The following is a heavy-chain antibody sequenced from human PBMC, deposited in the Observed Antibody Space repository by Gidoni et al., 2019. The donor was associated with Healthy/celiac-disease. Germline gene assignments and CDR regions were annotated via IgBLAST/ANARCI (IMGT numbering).Heavy chain of an antibody. Sequence: QVQLQESGPGLVKPSQTLSPTCPVPGGPISSGSYYWSWIRQPAGKGLEWIGRIYTSGSTNYNPSLKSRVTISVDTSKNQFSLKLSSVTAADTAVYYCARDYVVVVPAASGWFDPWGQGTLVTVSS. J-gene: IGHJ5*02. V-gene: IGHV4-61*02. CDR2: IYTSGST. D-gene: IGHD2-2*01. CDR1: GGPISSGSYY. CDR3: ARDYVVVVPAASGWFDP.